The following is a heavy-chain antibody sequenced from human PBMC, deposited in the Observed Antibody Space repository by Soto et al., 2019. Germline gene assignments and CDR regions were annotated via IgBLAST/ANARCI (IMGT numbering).Heavy chain of an antibody. CDR3: ATNLQRRTLSDAFDI. Sequence: GGSLRLSCTSSTISINVHGIQWVRQAPAKGLEWVAFISNDGRVQYYADSVKGRFTISRDNSRNTLNLQMTSLGGEDTAVYYCATNLQRRTLSDAFDIWGQGTMVTVSS. CDR2: ISNDGRVQ. D-gene: IGHD3-3*02. V-gene: IGHV3-30*03. J-gene: IGHJ3*02. CDR1: TISINVHG.